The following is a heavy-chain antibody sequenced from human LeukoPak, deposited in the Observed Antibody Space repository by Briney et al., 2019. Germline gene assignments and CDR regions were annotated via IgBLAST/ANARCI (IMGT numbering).Heavy chain of an antibody. CDR2: IYPGDYDT. J-gene: IGHJ5*02. V-gene: IGHV5-51*01. CDR1: GYSFTSYW. Sequence: GESLKIPCKGSGYSFTSYWIGWVRQMPGKGLEWMGIIYPGDYDTRYSPSFQGQVTISADKSISTAYLQWSSLKASDTAMYYCARHMIHCSGGSCLPAWFDPWGQGTLVTVSS. D-gene: IGHD2-15*01. CDR3: ARHMIHCSGGSCLPAWFDP.